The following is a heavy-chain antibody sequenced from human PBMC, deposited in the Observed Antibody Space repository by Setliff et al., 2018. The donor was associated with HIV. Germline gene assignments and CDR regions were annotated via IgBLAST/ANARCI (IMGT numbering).Heavy chain of an antibody. CDR3: TADAIPSATYYFAQVDY. CDR1: GFTFSDYY. Sequence: LRLSCAASGFTFSDYYMSWIRQAPGKGLEWVSYISSSGSTIYYADSVKGRFTISRDNAKNSLYLQMNSLRAEDTAVYYCTADAIPSATYYFAQVDYWGQGALVTVSS. CDR2: ISSSGSTI. V-gene: IGHV3-11*04. D-gene: IGHD3-22*01. J-gene: IGHJ4*02.